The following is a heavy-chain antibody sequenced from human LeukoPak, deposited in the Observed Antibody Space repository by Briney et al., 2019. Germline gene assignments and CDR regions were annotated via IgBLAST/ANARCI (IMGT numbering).Heavy chain of an antibody. CDR1: GFTFSSYA. D-gene: IGHD6-19*01. CDR3: AKDILTGIAVADVFDY. CDR2: ISGSGGST. V-gene: IGHV3-23*01. J-gene: IGHJ4*02. Sequence: PGRSLRLSCAAPGFTFSSYAMCWVRQPPGKGLEWVSAISGSGGSTYYADSVKGRFTISRDNSKNTLYLQMDSLRAEDTAVYYCAKDILTGIAVADVFDYWGQGTLVTVSS.